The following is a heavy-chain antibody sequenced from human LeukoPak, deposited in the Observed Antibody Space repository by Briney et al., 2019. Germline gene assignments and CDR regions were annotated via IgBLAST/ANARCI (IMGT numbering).Heavy chain of an antibody. CDR2: IFYSGSP. V-gene: IGHV4-59*08. CDR3: ARVGHIVAAGTYDY. D-gene: IGHD6-13*01. CDR1: GVSISSYY. J-gene: IGHJ4*02. Sequence: SETLSLTCTVSGVSISSYYWSWIRQPPGEGLEWIVNIFYSGSPNYKSSLKGRVTTSFDTSKNQFSLKLSSVTAADTAVYYCARVGHIVAAGTYDYWGQGTLVTVSS.